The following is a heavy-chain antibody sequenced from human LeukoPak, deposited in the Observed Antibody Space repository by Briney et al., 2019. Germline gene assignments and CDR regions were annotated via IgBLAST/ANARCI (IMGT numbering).Heavy chain of an antibody. D-gene: IGHD1-26*01. Sequence: GASVTVSCKASVYTFTGYYMHWVRQAPGQGHEWMGWINPNSGGTNYAQKFQGRVTMTRDTSISTAYMELSRLRSDDTAVYYCAKHSGSLLASAGFDPWGQGTLVTVSS. V-gene: IGHV1-2*02. CDR1: VYTFTGYY. CDR2: INPNSGGT. CDR3: AKHSGSLLASAGFDP. J-gene: IGHJ5*02.